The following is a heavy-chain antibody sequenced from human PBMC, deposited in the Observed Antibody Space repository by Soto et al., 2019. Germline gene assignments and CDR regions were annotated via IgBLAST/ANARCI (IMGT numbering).Heavy chain of an antibody. V-gene: IGHV1-18*01. CDR1: GYTFYSYD. D-gene: IGHD4-17*01. CDR2: TSVYNGDS. Sequence: SVKVSCQTSGYTFYSYDITWVRQAPVQGLEWMGTTSVYNGDSNVAQNLQGRVTMTIDKSTATAYMDLKNLTSDDTAVYYCARARATVTTERALGYWGQGTLVTVSS. CDR3: ARARATVTTERALGY. J-gene: IGHJ4*02.